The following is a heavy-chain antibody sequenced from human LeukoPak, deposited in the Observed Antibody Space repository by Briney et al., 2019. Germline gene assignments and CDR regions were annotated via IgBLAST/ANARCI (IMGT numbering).Heavy chain of an antibody. V-gene: IGHV3-23*01. CDR1: GFTFSSHS. J-gene: IGHJ4*02. CDR2: ISGSGGST. D-gene: IGHD3-22*01. Sequence: PGGSLRLSCAAPGFTFSSHSMNWVCQAPGKGLEWVSAISGSGGSTYYADSVKGRFTISRDNSKNTLYLQMNSLRAEDTAVYYCAKWYYYDSSGFDYWGQGTLVTVSS. CDR3: AKWYYYDSSGFDY.